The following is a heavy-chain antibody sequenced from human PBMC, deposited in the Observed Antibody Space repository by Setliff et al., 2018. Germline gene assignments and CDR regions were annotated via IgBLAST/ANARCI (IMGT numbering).Heavy chain of an antibody. Sequence: ASVKVSCKASGYSFSDYDINWVRQAPGQGLEWMGWMNAHSGSSGCAQKFQGRVTMTRDTSISTAYMELNSLQYEDTAVYYCARGKWFRLDKSAWSNWFDPWGQGTLVTVSS. CDR2: MNAHSGSS. J-gene: IGHJ5*02. V-gene: IGHV1-8*01. D-gene: IGHD5-12*01. CDR1: GYSFSDYD. CDR3: ARGKWFRLDKSAWSNWFDP.